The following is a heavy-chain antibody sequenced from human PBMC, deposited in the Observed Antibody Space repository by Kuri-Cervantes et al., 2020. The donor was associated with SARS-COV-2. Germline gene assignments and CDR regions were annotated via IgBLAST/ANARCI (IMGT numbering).Heavy chain of an antibody. D-gene: IGHD4-11*01. CDR1: GYTFTSYG. J-gene: IGHJ6*03. V-gene: IGHV1-18*01. Sequence: ASVKVSCKASGYTFTSYGISWVRQAPAQGLEWMGWISVYNGDTIHAQKLQGRVTMTTDTSTSTAYMELRSLRSDDTAVYYCARDISTVNPYSYYYYMDVWGKGTTVTVSS. CDR2: ISVYNGDT. CDR3: ARDISTVNPYSYYYYMDV.